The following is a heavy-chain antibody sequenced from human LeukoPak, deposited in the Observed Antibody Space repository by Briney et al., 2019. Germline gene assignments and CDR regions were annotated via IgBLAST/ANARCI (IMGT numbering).Heavy chain of an antibody. CDR2: ISDSSRTI. J-gene: IGHJ4*02. V-gene: IGHV3-48*04. CDR3: ARGAITRSIDS. D-gene: IGHD1-20*01. CDR1: GFAFSGYS. Sequence: GGSLRLSCAASGFAFSGYSMNWIRQAPGKGLEWLSYISDSSRTIYYAESVKGRFTISRDNAKNTLYLQMNSLRAEDTAVYFCARGAITRSIDSWGQGTLVTVSS.